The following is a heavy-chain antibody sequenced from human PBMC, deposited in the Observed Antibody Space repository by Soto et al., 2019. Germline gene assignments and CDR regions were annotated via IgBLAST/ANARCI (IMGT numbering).Heavy chain of an antibody. CDR1: GYTFTRHG. Sequence: QVQLVQSGETVKEPGASMKVSCAASGYTFTRHGFSWVRQAPGQGLEWKGCISVVNGNTKFAETFNGRLTLTTDTPTTTANMELRSLTSDDTATYYCVRETGPYNYHYDAFDLWGQGTVVTLSS. CDR3: VRETGPYNYHYDAFDL. CDR2: ISVVNGNT. D-gene: IGHD1-20*01. V-gene: IGHV1-18*04. J-gene: IGHJ3*01.